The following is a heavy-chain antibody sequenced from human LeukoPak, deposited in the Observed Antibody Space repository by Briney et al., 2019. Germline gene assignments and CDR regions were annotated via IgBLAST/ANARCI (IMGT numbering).Heavy chain of an antibody. CDR3: ATGLLPYDSSGYPIFDI. Sequence: GSVKVSCKVSGYTLTELSMHWVRQAPGKGLEWMGGFDPEDGETIYAQKFQGRVTMTEDTSTDTAYLELSSLRSEDTAVYYCATGLLPYDSSGYPIFDIWGQGTMVTVSS. D-gene: IGHD3-22*01. V-gene: IGHV1-24*01. J-gene: IGHJ3*02. CDR1: GYTLTELS. CDR2: FDPEDGET.